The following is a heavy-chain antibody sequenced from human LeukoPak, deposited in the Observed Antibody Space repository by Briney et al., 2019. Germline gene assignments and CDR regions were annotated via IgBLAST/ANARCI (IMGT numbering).Heavy chain of an antibody. V-gene: IGHV4-59*01. CDR1: GGSISSYY. D-gene: IGHD3-22*01. CDR3: ARGGGRGYYYDSGGLLVYNWFDP. Sequence: PSETLSLTCTVSGGSISSYYWSWIRQPPGKGLEWIGYIYYSGSTNYNPSLKSRVTISVDTSKNQFSLKLSSVTAADTAVYYCARGGGRGYYYDSGGLLVYNWFDPWGQGTLVTVSS. J-gene: IGHJ5*02. CDR2: IYYSGST.